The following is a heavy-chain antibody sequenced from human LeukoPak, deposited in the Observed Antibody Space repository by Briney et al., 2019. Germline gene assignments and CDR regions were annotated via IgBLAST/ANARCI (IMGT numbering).Heavy chain of an antibody. Sequence: PSETLSLTCTVSGGSISSYYWCWIRQPPGKGLEWVGYVYYSGSTNYNPSLKGRVTMSVDTSKNQFSLKLSSVTAADTAVYYCARDLTRITMIVVDDAFDIWGQGTMVTVSS. CDR1: GGSISSYY. J-gene: IGHJ3*02. CDR3: ARDLTRITMIVVDDAFDI. V-gene: IGHV4-59*12. D-gene: IGHD3-22*01. CDR2: VYYSGST.